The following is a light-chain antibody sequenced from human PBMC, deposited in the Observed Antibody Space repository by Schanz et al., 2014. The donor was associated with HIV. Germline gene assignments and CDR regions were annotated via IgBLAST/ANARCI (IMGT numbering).Light chain of an antibody. J-gene: IGLJ1*01. CDR1: SSDVGGYKY. V-gene: IGLV2-8*01. CDR2: EAT. CDR3: TSYAGNNIFV. Sequence: QSALTQPASVSGSLGQSITISCTGTSSDVGGYKYVSWYQQHPGKAPKLLIYEATQRPAGVPDRFSGSKSGNTASLTVSGLQAEDEADYYCTSYAGNNIFVFGTGTKLTVL.